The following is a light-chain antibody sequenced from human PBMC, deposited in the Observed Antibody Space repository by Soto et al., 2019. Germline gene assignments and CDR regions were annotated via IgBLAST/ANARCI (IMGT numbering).Light chain of an antibody. CDR3: QKYGSSPGT. J-gene: IGKJ1*01. Sequence: EIVVTQSPGTLTLSPGERATLSCRASQSVSSSYLAWYQQKTGQAPRILIYGASSRATGIPDRFSGSGSGTDFTLTISRLEPEDFAVYYCQKYGSSPGTCGQGTKVDIK. CDR1: QSVSSSY. CDR2: GAS. V-gene: IGKV3-20*01.